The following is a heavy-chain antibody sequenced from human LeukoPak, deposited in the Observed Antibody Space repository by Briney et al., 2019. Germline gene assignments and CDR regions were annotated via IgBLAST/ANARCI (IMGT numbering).Heavy chain of an antibody. CDR3: ARANFGYYYYYYYMDV. V-gene: IGHV3-21*01. J-gene: IGHJ6*03. CDR2: ISSSSSYI. D-gene: IGHD3-3*01. Sequence: GGSLRLSCAASGFTFSSYSMNWVRQAPGKGLEWVSSISSSSSYIYYAASVKGRFTISRDNAKNSLYLQMNSLRAEDTAVYYCARANFGYYYYYYYMDVWGKGTTVTVSS. CDR1: GFTFSSYS.